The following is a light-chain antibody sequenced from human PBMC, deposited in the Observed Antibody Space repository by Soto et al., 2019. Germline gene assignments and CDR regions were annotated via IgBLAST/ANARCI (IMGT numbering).Light chain of an antibody. CDR1: SSDIGGYNY. J-gene: IGLJ2*01. CDR2: EVV. Sequence: QSALTQPASVSGSPGQSITISCTGTSSDIGGYNYVSWYQQHPGKAPKLMIYEVVNRPSGLSYRFSGSKSGNTASLTISGLQAEDEADYYCSSYTSSSTVVFGGGTKLTVL. CDR3: SSYTSSSTVV. V-gene: IGLV2-14*01.